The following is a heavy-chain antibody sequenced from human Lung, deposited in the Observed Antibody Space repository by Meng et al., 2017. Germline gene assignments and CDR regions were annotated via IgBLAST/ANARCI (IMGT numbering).Heavy chain of an antibody. J-gene: IGHJ4*02. D-gene: IGHD4-11*01. Sequence: QVQLQQWGAVLVKPSEPLSLTCVVSGGSFSDYYWSWIRQPPGKGLEWIGEINHSGSTNYNPSLESRATISVDTSQNNLSLKLSSVTAADSAVYYCARGPTTMAHDFDYWGQGTLVTVSS. V-gene: IGHV4-34*01. CDR1: GGSFSDYY. CDR3: ARGPTTMAHDFDY. CDR2: INHSGST.